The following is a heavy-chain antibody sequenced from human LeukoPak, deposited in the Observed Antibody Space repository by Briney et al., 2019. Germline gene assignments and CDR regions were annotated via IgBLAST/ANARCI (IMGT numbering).Heavy chain of an antibody. V-gene: IGHV6-1*01. CDR3: ARGEVADT. J-gene: IGHJ5*02. D-gene: IGHD2-15*01. CDR1: GDTVSRNTAV. Sequence: SQTLSLTCDISGDTVSRNTAVWNWIRQSPSRGLEWLGRTYYRSKWYHDYAVSVKSRITISPDTSKNQLSLHLNSLTPEDTAVYYCARGEVADTWGQGTLVTVSS. CDR2: TYYRSKWYH.